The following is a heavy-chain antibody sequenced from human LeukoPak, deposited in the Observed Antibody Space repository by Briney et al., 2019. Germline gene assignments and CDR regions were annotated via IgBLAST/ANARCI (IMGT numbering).Heavy chain of an antibody. Sequence: PSETLSLTCTVSGGSISSGGYYWSWIRQPPGKGVEWIGYIYHSGSTNYNPSLKSRVTISGDTSKNQISLKLSSVTAADTAMYYCARRDFWSGYYNYWGQGTLVTVSS. V-gene: IGHV4-30-2*01. D-gene: IGHD3-3*01. CDR3: ARRDFWSGYYNY. J-gene: IGHJ4*02. CDR1: GGSISSGGYY. CDR2: IYHSGST.